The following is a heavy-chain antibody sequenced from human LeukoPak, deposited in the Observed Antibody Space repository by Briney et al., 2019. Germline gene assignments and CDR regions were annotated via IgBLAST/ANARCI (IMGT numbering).Heavy chain of an antibody. CDR3: AKLYYDSSGYYYVAAIPYYFDY. V-gene: IGHV3-23*01. Sequence: GGSLRLSCAASGFTFSSYAMSWVRQAPGKGLEWVSAISGSGGSTYYADSVKGRFTISRDNSKNTLHLQMNSLRAEDTAVYYCAKLYYDSSGYYYVAAIPYYFDYWGQGTLVTVSS. D-gene: IGHD3-22*01. CDR2: ISGSGGST. J-gene: IGHJ4*02. CDR1: GFTFSSYA.